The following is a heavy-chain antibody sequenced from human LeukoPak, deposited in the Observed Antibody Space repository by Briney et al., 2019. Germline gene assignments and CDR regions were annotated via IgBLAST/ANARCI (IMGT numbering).Heavy chain of an antibody. J-gene: IGHJ4*02. CDR2: ISYDGSNK. D-gene: IGHD1-26*01. CDR1: GFTFSSYG. Sequence: PGGSLRLSCAASGFTFSSYGMHWVRQAPGKGLEWVAVISYDGSNKYYADSVKGRFTISRDNSKNTLYLQMNSLRAEDTAVYYCAKVSGSAPGDYWGQGTLVTVSS. CDR3: AKVSGSAPGDY. V-gene: IGHV3-30*18.